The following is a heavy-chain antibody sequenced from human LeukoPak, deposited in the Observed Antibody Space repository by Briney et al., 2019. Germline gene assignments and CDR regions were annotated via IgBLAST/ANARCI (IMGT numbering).Heavy chain of an antibody. CDR1: GDSISTSSYY. CDR3: AREDTAYGDYLGY. V-gene: IGHV4-39*07. CDR2: IYYSGRT. Sequence: PSETLSLTCTVSGDSISTSSYYWGWICQPPGKGLEWIGSIYYSGRTYNNPSLKGRVTISVDTSKNQFSLKLSSVTAADTAVYYCAREDTAYGDYLGYWGQGTLVTVSS. D-gene: IGHD4-17*01. J-gene: IGHJ4*02.